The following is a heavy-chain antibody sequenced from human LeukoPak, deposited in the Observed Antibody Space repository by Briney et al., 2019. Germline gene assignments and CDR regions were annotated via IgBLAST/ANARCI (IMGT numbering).Heavy chain of an antibody. D-gene: IGHD6-19*01. CDR3: ARQGSNSSGWYPVDD. V-gene: IGHV1-2*02. J-gene: IGHJ4*02. Sequence: GASVKVSCKTSGYTFTAYYIHWLRQAPGQGLEWMGWMKPNSGGTKYAQTFQGRVTLTRDTSISTAYLELSSLTSDDTAVYFCARQGSNSSGWYPVDDWGQGTLVTVSS. CDR2: MKPNSGGT. CDR1: GYTFTAYY.